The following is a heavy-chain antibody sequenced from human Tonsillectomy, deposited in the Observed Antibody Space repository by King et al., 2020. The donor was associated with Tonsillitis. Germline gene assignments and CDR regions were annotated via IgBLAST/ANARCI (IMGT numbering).Heavy chain of an antibody. CDR3: ARDYSSGYSYPYGMDV. J-gene: IGHJ6*02. CDR1: GFTFSSFG. V-gene: IGHV3-33*01. D-gene: IGHD3-22*01. CDR2: ISYDGSNK. Sequence: VQLVESGGGVVQPGRSLRLSCAASGFTFSSFGVHWVRRAPGKGLEWVAVISYDGSNKYYADSVKGRFTISRDNSKNTLYLQMNSLRVEDTAVYYCARDYSSGYSYPYGMDVWVQGTTVTVSS.